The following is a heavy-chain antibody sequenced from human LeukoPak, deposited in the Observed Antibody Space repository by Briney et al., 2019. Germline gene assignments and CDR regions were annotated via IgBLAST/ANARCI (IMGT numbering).Heavy chain of an antibody. CDR2: INPSGGST. V-gene: IGHV1-46*01. CDR3: ARDATEYSSSWYVSYYYYYYMDV. CDR1: GYTFTSYY. J-gene: IGHJ6*03. Sequence: ASVKVSCKASGYTFTSYYMHWVRQAPGQGLEWMGIINPSGGSTSYAQKFQGRVTMTRDMSTSTVYMELSSLRSEDTAVYYCARDATEYSSSWYVSYYYYYYMDVWGKGTTVTVSS. D-gene: IGHD6-13*01.